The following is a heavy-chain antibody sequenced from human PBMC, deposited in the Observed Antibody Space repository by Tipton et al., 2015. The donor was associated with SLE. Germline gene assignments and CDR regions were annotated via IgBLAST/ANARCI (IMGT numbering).Heavy chain of an antibody. CDR2: IYTSGST. J-gene: IGHJ3*02. CDR3: VRHPTVTALTTVPYDI. Sequence: TLSLTCTVSGGSISSGSYYWSWIRQPAGKGLEWIGRIYTSGSTNYNPSLKSRVTISVDTSKNQFSLKLSSVTAADTAVYYCVRHPTVTALTTVPYDIWGPGTMVTVSS. D-gene: IGHD4-11*01. CDR1: GGSISSGSYY. V-gene: IGHV4-61*02.